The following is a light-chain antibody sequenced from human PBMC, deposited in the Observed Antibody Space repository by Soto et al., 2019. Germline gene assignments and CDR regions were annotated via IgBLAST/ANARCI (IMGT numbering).Light chain of an antibody. CDR3: CSYAGSDTMI. J-gene: IGLJ2*01. V-gene: IGLV2-23*01. CDR2: EGT. CDR1: SSNVGSYDL. Sequence: QCALTQPASVSGSPGQSITISCTGTSSNVGSYDLVSWYQQHPGEAPKLMIYEGTKRPSGVSNRFSGSKSANTASLTISGLQPEDAADYYCCSYAGSDTMIFGGGTQLTVL.